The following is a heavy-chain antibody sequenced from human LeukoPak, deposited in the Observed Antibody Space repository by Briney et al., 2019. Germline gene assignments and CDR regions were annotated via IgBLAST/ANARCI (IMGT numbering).Heavy chain of an antibody. Sequence: GGSLRLSCSASGFLFNDYSMNWVRQAPGKGLEWISYIGIDSGNTHYADSVGGRFVISADRATNSVYLHMTRLRVDDTAVYYCARDFRFAFDNWGQGTLVTVSS. CDR2: IGIDSGNT. J-gene: IGHJ4*02. CDR1: GFLFNDYS. V-gene: IGHV3-48*01. CDR3: ARDFRFAFDN. D-gene: IGHD3-10*01.